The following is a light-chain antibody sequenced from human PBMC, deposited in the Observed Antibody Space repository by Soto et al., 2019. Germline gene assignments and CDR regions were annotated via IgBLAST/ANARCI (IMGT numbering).Light chain of an antibody. CDR3: CSYAGSSTVV. J-gene: IGLJ2*01. Sequence: QSALTQPASVSGXXXXSXXXXXXGXSXXVRSYNLVSWYQQHPGKAPKLMIYEVSKRPSGVSNRFSGSKSGNTASLTISGLQAEDEADYYCCSYAGSSTVVFGGGTKLTVL. CDR1: SXXVRSYNL. CDR2: EVS. V-gene: IGLV2-23*02.